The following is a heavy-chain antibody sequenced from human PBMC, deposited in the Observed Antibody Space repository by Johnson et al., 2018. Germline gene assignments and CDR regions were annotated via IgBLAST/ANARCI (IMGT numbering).Heavy chain of an antibody. CDR2: IYPGDSDT. CDR1: GYSFTSYW. D-gene: IGHD5-24*01. Sequence: VQLVQSGAEVKKPGESLKISCKGSGYSFTSYWIGWVRPMPGKGLEWMGIIYPGDSDTRYSPSFQGQVTISADKSISTAYLQGSSLKASDTAMYYCAGHPPQMGLDYYYMDVWGKGTTVTVSS. V-gene: IGHV5-51*01. CDR3: AGHPPQMGLDYYYMDV. J-gene: IGHJ6*03.